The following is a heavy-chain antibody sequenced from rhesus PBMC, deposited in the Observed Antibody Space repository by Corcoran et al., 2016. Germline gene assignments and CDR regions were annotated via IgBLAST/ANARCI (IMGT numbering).Heavy chain of an antibody. CDR2: ISGSSGST. J-gene: IGHJ4*01. CDR3: ARDQIAGTTSFDY. V-gene: IGHV4-65*01. CDR1: GGSVRSSNR. Sequence: QVQLQESGPGLVKPSETLSLTCAVSGGSVRSSNRWSWIRQPPGKGLEWIGYISGSSGSTYYNPSLKSRVTISTDTSKNQFSLKLSSVTAADTAVYYCARDQIAGTTSFDYWGQGVLVTVSS. D-gene: IGHD1-20*01.